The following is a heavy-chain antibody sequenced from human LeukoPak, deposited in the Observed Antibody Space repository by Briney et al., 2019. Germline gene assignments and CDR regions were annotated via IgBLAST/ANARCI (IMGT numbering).Heavy chain of an antibody. J-gene: IGHJ4*02. V-gene: IGHV3-30*03. CDR3: ARDESLGGYYGSGILDY. D-gene: IGHD3-10*01. Sequence: GGSLRLSCVTSGFTFSSYSVHWVRQVPGKGLEWVAVISYDGSNKYYADSVKGRFTISRGNSKNTLYLQMNSLRAEDTAVYYCARDESLGGYYGSGILDYWGQGTLVTVSS. CDR1: GFTFSSYS. CDR2: ISYDGSNK.